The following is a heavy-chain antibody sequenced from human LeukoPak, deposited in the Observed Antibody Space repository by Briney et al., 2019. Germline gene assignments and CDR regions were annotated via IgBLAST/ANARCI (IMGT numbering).Heavy chain of an antibody. CDR2: INAGNGNT. J-gene: IGHJ6*02. Sequence: GASVKVSCKASGYTFTNYAMQWVRQAPGQRLEWMGWINAGNGNTKYSQKFQGRVTITRDTSASTAYMELSSLRSEDTAVYYCARMSGSSYYYGMDVWGQGTTVTVSS. V-gene: IGHV1-3*01. D-gene: IGHD6-6*01. CDR1: GYTFTNYA. CDR3: ARMSGSSYYYGMDV.